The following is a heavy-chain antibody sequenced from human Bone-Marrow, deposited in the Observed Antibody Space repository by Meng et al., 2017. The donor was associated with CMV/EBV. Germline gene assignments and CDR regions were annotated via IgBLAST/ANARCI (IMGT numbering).Heavy chain of an antibody. CDR2: IKQDGSEK. Sequence: GESLKISCAASGFTFSSYWMSWVRQAPGKGLEWVANIKQDGSEKYYVDSVKGRFTISRDNAKNSLYLQMNSLRAEDTAVYYCARELTTRYSSSWFDYWGQGTLVTGSS. CDR1: GFTFSSYW. CDR3: ARELTTRYSSSWFDY. D-gene: IGHD6-13*01. V-gene: IGHV3-7*01. J-gene: IGHJ4*02.